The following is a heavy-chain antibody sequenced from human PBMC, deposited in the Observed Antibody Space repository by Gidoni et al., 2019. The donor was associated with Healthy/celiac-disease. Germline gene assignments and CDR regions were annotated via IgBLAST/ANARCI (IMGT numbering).Heavy chain of an antibody. CDR3: ARGRPHSHYHNWFDP. D-gene: IGHD1-26*01. J-gene: IGHJ5*02. Sequence: QVQLQESGPGLVKPSQTLSLTCTVSGCSISSGSYYWSWIRQPAGKGLEWIGRIYTSGSTNYNPSLKSRVTISVDTSKNQFSLKLSSVTAADTAVYYCARGRPHSHYHNWFDPWGQGTLVTVSS. CDR2: IYTSGST. V-gene: IGHV4-61*02. CDR1: GCSISSGSYY.